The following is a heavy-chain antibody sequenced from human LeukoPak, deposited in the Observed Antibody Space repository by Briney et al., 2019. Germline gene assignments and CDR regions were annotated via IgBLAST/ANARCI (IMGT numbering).Heavy chain of an antibody. D-gene: IGHD4-17*01. CDR2: ITGSHGPT. CDR3: AREVYGDYAVDY. V-gene: IGHV3-23*01. CDR1: GFTSSNFA. J-gene: IGHJ4*02. Sequence: PGGSLRLSCAASGFTSSNFAMTWDRQAPGKGLEWVSSITGSHGPTYNTDSVKGRFTISRDNSQNTLYLQMNSLRAEDTAVYYCAREVYGDYAVDYWGQGTLVTVSS.